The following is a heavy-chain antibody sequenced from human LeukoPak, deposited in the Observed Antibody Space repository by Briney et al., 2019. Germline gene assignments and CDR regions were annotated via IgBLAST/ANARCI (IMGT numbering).Heavy chain of an antibody. V-gene: IGHV3-15*01. CDR1: GFTFSNAW. D-gene: IGHD1-1*01. Sequence: GGSLRLSCAASGFTFSNAWMSWVRQAPGKGLEWVGRINSKTDGGTTDYAAPVKGRFTISRDDSKNTLYLQMNSLKTEDTAVYYCTTDGAYNWNDVAWFDPWGQGTLVTVSS. CDR2: INSKTDGGTT. J-gene: IGHJ5*02. CDR3: TTDGAYNWNDVAWFDP.